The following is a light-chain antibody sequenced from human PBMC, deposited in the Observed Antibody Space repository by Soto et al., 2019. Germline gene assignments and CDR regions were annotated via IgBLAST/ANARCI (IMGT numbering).Light chain of an antibody. V-gene: IGKV1-39*01. CDR3: QQSYNTPRT. Sequence: DIQMTQSPSSLSASVGDRVTITCRASQSIRSFLNWYQQKPGKAPKLLIYAASSSQSWVPSRFRGSGSGTDFTLTISSLQPEDFASYFCQQSYNTPRTFGQGTKFEIK. CDR1: QSIRSF. J-gene: IGKJ1*01. CDR2: AAS.